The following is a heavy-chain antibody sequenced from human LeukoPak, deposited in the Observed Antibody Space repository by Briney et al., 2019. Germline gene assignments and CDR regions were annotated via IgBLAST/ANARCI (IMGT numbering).Heavy chain of an antibody. CDR3: ARRDYGGKHFDY. D-gene: IGHD4-23*01. J-gene: IGHJ4*02. Sequence: GESLKISCKGSGYTFTNYWLGWVRQMPGKGLEWMGIIYPGDSDTKYSPSFQGQVTISADKSISTAYLQWTSLKASDTAMYYCARRDYGGKHFDYWGQGTLVTVSS. CDR2: IYPGDSDT. CDR1: GYTFTNYW. V-gene: IGHV5-51*01.